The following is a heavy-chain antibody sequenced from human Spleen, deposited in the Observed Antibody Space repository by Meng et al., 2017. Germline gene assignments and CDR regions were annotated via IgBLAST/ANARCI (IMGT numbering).Heavy chain of an antibody. V-gene: IGHV4-39*01. J-gene: IGHJ5*02. D-gene: IGHD3-22*01. CDR1: GGSISTSGYY. CDR3: VRSSAWVRTGFDP. Sequence: QLQLQESGPGLVKPSEALSLTCSVSGGSISTSGYYWGWIRQAPGKGLEWIVSVGHSGFTYYTRCVKSRITGSIDTSRNEFYLQLTSVTAADTAVYFCVRSSAWVRTGFDPWGQGTLVTVSS. CDR2: VGHSGFT.